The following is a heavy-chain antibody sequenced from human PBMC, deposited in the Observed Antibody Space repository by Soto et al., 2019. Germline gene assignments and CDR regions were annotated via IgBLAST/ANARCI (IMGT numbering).Heavy chain of an antibody. V-gene: IGHV1-18*01. J-gene: IGHJ5*01. CDR3: ARDPGGARGFDF. CDR2: MSPYNGHT. CDR1: GYPFTVFG. D-gene: IGHD3-10*01. Sequence: QVQLMQSGPEVKKPGASVKVSCKASGYPFTVFGISWVRQAPGQGLEWMGWMSPYNGHTNYAQKLQGRVTMTPDTSTSTAYMELRSPRSDDTAVYYCARDPGGARGFDFWGQGTLVTVSS.